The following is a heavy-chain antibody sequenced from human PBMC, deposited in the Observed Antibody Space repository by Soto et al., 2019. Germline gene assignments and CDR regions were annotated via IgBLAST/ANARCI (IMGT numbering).Heavy chain of an antibody. CDR3: ARREGRITIFGVVRELLYFAY. CDR2: MNPNSGHT. J-gene: IGHJ4*02. D-gene: IGHD3-3*01. V-gene: IGHV1-8*01. Sequence: ASVKVSCKASRYTFISDDINWVRQATGQGLEWMGRMNPNSGHTGYAQKFQGRVTMTRSTPISTAYMELSSLRSEDTAVYYCARREGRITIFGVVRELLYFAYWGQGTLVTVSS. CDR1: RYTFISDD.